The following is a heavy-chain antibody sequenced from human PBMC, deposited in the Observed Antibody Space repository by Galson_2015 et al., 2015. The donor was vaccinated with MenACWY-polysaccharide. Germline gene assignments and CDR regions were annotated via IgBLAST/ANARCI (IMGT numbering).Heavy chain of an antibody. Sequence: QSGAEVKKPGESLKISCKGLGYSFTSYWIGWVRRMPGKGLEWMGIIYPGGSDARFSPSFQGQVTMSVDKSISTAYLQWNSLKASDTAIYYCARITGGEYFQYWGQGALVTV. J-gene: IGHJ1*01. CDR1: GYSFTSYW. CDR3: ARITGGEYFQY. V-gene: IGHV5-51*03. CDR2: IYPGGSDA. D-gene: IGHD3-10*01.